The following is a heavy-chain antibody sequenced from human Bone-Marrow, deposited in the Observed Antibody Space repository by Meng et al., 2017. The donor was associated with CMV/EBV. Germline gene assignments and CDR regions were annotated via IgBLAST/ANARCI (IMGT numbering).Heavy chain of an antibody. CDR3: ARGYSYVDAFDI. D-gene: IGHD5-18*01. CDR1: GYTLTELS. V-gene: IGHV1-24*01. Sequence: ASVKVSCKVSGYTLTELSMHWVRQAPGKGLEWMGGFDPEDGETIYAQKFQGRVTMTEDTSTDTAYMELSSLRSEDTAVYYCARGYSYVDAFDIWGQGTMATVSS. J-gene: IGHJ3*02. CDR2: FDPEDGET.